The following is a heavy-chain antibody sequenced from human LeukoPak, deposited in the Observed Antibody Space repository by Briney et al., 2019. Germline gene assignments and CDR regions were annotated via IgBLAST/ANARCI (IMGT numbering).Heavy chain of an antibody. CDR3: AKDHCYDFWSGYCMIPYYFDY. CDR2: ISSSGSTI. D-gene: IGHD3-3*01. CDR1: GFTFSSYE. J-gene: IGHJ4*02. Sequence: GGSLRLSCAASGFTFSSYEMNWVRQAPGKGLEWVSYISSSGSTIYYADSVKGRFTISRDNSKNTLYLQMNSLRAEDTAVYYCAKDHCYDFWSGYCMIPYYFDYWGQGTLVTVSS. V-gene: IGHV3-48*03.